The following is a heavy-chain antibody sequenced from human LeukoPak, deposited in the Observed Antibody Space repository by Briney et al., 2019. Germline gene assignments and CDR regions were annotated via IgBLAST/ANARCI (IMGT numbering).Heavy chain of an antibody. J-gene: IGHJ4*02. Sequence: GGSLRLSCAASGFSFNNYAMSWVRQAPGKGLEWVSAISGGDDATKYADSVKGRFTISRDNSKNTLSLQMNSLRAEDTALYYCAKSDCGTIGCKLLNYWGQGTLVTVSS. V-gene: IGHV3-23*01. CDR3: AKSDCGTIGCKLLNY. CDR2: ISGGDDAT. CDR1: GFSFNNYA. D-gene: IGHD2-21*01.